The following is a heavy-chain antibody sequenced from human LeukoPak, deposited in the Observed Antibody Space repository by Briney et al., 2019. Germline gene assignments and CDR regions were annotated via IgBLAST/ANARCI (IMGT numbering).Heavy chain of an antibody. CDR3: ARDSYSSGWYFDY. CDR1: GGSISSSSYY. J-gene: IGHJ4*02. CDR2: IYTSGST. Sequence: SETLSLTCTVSGGSISSSSYYWSWIRQPAGKGLEWIGRIYTSGSTNYNPSLKSRVTISVDTSKNQFSLKLSSVTAADTAVYYCARDSYSSGWYFDYWGQGTLVTVSS. V-gene: IGHV4-61*02. D-gene: IGHD6-19*01.